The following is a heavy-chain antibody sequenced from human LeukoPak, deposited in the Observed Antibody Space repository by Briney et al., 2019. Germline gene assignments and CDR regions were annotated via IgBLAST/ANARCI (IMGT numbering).Heavy chain of an antibody. CDR2: IKSKTDGGTT. D-gene: IGHD1-1*01. V-gene: IGHV3-15*07. Sequence: GGPLRLSCAASGFTFSNAWMIWVRQAPGKGLEWVGRIKSKTDGGTTDYAAPVKGRFTISRDDSKNTLYLQMNSLRTEDTAVYHCTRDRGAYNLYDYWGQGTLVTVSS. CDR3: TRDRGAYNLYDY. CDR1: GFTFSNAW. J-gene: IGHJ4*02.